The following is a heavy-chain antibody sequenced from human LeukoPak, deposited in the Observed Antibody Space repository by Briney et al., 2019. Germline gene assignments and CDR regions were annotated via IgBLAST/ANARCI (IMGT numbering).Heavy chain of an antibody. CDR3: ARGEKWAYYFDY. D-gene: IGHD1-26*01. V-gene: IGHV3-74*01. CDR1: AFTFNTYW. J-gene: IGHJ4*02. Sequence: GGSLRLSCAASAFTFNTYWMHWVRQVPGRGLEWVSRINGDESSTNYADSVKGRFTISRDNAKDTLYLHMNSLTAEDTAVYYCARGEKWAYYFDYWGQGTLVTVSS. CDR2: INGDESST.